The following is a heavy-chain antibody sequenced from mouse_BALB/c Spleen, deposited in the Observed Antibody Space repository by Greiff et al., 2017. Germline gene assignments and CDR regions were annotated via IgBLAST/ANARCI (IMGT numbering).Heavy chain of an antibody. V-gene: IGHV1S137*01. J-gene: IGHJ4*01. CDR3: AREGADGYAMDY. Sequence: VKLQESGAELVRPGVSVKISCKGSGYTFTDYAMHWVKQSHAKSLEWIGVISTYYGDASYNQKFKGKATMTVDKSSSTAYMELARLTSEDSAIYYCAREGADGYAMDYWGQGTSVTVSS. CDR1: GYTFTDYA. CDR2: ISTYYGDA.